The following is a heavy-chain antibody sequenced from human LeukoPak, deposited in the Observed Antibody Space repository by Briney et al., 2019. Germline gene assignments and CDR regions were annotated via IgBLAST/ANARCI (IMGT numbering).Heavy chain of an antibody. V-gene: IGHV4-59*01. CDR2: IYYSGST. CDR1: GGSISSYY. Sequence: SETLSLTCTVSGGSISSYYWSWIRQPPGKGLEWIGYIYYSGSTNYNPSLKSRVTISVDTSKNQFSLKLSSVTAADTAVYYCARVWFGEFNWFDPWGQGTLVTVSS. D-gene: IGHD3-10*01. J-gene: IGHJ5*02. CDR3: ARVWFGEFNWFDP.